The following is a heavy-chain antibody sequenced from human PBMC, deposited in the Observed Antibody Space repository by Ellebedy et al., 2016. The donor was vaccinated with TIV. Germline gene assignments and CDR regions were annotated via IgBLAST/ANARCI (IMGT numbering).Heavy chain of an antibody. CDR3: ARDSDPSGSPDY. D-gene: IGHD1-26*01. V-gene: IGHV1-18*04. Sequence: ASVKVSXXASGYTFTGYYMHWVRQAPGQGLEWMGWISAYNGNTNYAQKLQGRVTMTTDTSTSTAYMELRSLRSDDTAVYYCARDSDPSGSPDYWGQGTLVTVSS. CDR1: GYTFTGYY. J-gene: IGHJ4*02. CDR2: ISAYNGNT.